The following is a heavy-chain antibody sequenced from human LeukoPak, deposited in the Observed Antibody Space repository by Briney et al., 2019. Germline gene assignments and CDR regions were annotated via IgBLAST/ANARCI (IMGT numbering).Heavy chain of an antibody. CDR2: IYYSETT. CDR3: ARGVYIAAAQYGY. V-gene: IGHV4-59*01. D-gene: IGHD6-13*01. J-gene: IGHJ4*02. CDR1: GGSISSYY. Sequence: SETLSLTCTVSGGSISSYYWSWIRQPPGKGLEWIGYIYYSETTNYNPSLKSRVTISVDTSKNQFSLKLSSMTAADTAVYYCARGVYIAAAQYGYWGQGTLVTVSS.